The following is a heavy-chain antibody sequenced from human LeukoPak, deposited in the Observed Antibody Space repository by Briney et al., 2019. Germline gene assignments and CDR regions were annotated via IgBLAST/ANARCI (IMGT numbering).Heavy chain of an antibody. Sequence: SVKVSCKASGGTFSSYAISWVRQAPGQGLEWMGRIIPIFGTANYAQKFQGRVTITTDESTSTAYMELSSLRSVDTAVYYCAREVGYCTNRVCYIDYWGQGTLVTVSS. J-gene: IGHJ4*02. CDR1: GGTFSSYA. CDR2: IIPIFGTA. CDR3: AREVGYCTNRVCYIDY. D-gene: IGHD2-8*01. V-gene: IGHV1-69*05.